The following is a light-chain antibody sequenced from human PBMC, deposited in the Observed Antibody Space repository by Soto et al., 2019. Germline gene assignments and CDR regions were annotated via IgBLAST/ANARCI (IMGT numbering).Light chain of an antibody. CDR3: QQWDTYST. J-gene: IGKJ1*01. V-gene: IGKV1-5*03. CDR2: KAS. CDR1: QSTTTW. Sequence: DIQMIQSPSTLSASVGESVTVTCRACQSTTTWLAWYQQKPGKAPNLLIYKASSLESGVPSRFSGSGSGTEITLTIHSLRRDGYATVYCQQWDTYSTFGQGTKVDLK.